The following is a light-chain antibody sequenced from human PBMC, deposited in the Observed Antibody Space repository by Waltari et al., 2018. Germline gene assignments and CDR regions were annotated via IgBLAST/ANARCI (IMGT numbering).Light chain of an antibody. CDR3: QQYDNVVRT. Sequence: DIQMTQSPSSLSASVGERVTITCQASDEIRNFLNWYHQKPGEAPKVLIYDASNLEMGVPSRFGGSGFGTDFTLTISSLQPEDVGTHYCQQYDNVVRTFGGGTKVEIK. V-gene: IGKV1-33*01. J-gene: IGKJ4*01. CDR2: DAS. CDR1: DEIRNF.